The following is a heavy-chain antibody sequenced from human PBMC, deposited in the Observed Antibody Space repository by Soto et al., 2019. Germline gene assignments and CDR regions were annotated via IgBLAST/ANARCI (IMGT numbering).Heavy chain of an antibody. CDR3: ASHPLISWYDDFGY. D-gene: IGHD6-13*01. Sequence: QVQLQESGPGLVKPSETLSLTCTVSGGSVSSGSYYWSWIRQPPGKGLEWIGYIYYSGSTNYNPSLKSRVTISVDTSMNQLSLQLSSVTAADTAVYYCASHPLISWYDDFGYWGQGTLVTVSS. V-gene: IGHV4-61*01. CDR2: IYYSGST. J-gene: IGHJ4*02. CDR1: GGSVSSGSYY.